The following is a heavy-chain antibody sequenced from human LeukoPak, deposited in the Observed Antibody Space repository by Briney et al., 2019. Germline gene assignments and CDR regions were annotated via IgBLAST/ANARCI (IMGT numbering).Heavy chain of an antibody. D-gene: IGHD2-15*01. V-gene: IGHV3-30*04. CDR2: ISSDGSNK. CDR3: ARAFCSGATCYSMDY. CDR1: GFTLSSYA. Sequence: GGSLRLSCAASGFTLSSYAMHWVRLAPGKGLEWVAVISSDGSNKYYADSVKGRFTISRDNAKNTLYLQMNSLRAEDTAVYYCARAFCSGATCYSMDYWGQGTLVTVSS. J-gene: IGHJ4*02.